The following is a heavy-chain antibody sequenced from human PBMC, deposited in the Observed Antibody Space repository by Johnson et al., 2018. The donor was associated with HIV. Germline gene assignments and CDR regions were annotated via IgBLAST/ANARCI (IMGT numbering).Heavy chain of an antibody. V-gene: IGHV3-15*01. CDR1: GFTFSNAW. D-gene: IGHD5-24*01. CDR3: TTAMRGTVTRDGYILDAFDI. Sequence: EQLVVSGGGLVKPGGSLRLSCAVSGFTFSNAWMSWVRQAPGKGLEWVGRIKSKTDGGTTDYAAPVKGRFTISRDDSKNTLYLQMNSLKTEDTAVYYCTTAMRGTVTRDGYILDAFDIWGQGTMVTVSS. J-gene: IGHJ3*02. CDR2: IKSKTDGGTT.